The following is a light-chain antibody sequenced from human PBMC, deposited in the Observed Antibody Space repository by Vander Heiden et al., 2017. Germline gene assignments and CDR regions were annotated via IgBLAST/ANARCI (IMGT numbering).Light chain of an antibody. Sequence: DIPLTQSPSFLSASVGARVTITCRASQGIGSHLAWYQQKPGKAPKLLIYAASSLQSGVPSRFSGSGSGTEFTLTISSLQPEDFAATYYCQQLNSFPLTFGGGTRVEIK. CDR3: QQLNSFPLT. CDR2: AAS. V-gene: IGKV1-9*01. J-gene: IGKJ4*01. CDR1: QGIGSH.